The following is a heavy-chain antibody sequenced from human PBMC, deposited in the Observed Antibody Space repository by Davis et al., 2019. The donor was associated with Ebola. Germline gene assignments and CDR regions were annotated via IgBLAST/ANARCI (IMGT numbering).Heavy chain of an antibody. CDR1: GYTFTSYG. CDR3: ARGPLGLQSGHYYYFDY. D-gene: IGHD4-11*01. V-gene: IGHV1-18*01. CDR2: ISAYNGNT. Sequence: ASVNVSCKASGYTFTSYGISWVRQAPGQGLEWMGWISAYNGNTNYAQKLQGRLPMTTDTSTSPAYMELRSLRSDDTAVYYCARGPLGLQSGHYYYFDYWGQGTLVTVSS. J-gene: IGHJ4*02.